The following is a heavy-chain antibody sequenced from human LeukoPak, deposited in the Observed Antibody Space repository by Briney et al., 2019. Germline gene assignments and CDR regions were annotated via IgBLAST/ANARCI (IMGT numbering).Heavy chain of an antibody. D-gene: IGHD3-10*01. CDR1: GFTFSSYV. Sequence: PGRSLRLSCAASGFTFSSYVMHWVRQAPGTGLKWVAVMSYDGNNKQYADSVKGRFTISRDNSKNTVYLQMNSLRVEDTAVYYCAREMGRGVIVPQKEGMDVWGQGTTVTVSS. CDR2: MSYDGNNK. CDR3: AREMGRGVIVPQKEGMDV. V-gene: IGHV3-30*04. J-gene: IGHJ6*02.